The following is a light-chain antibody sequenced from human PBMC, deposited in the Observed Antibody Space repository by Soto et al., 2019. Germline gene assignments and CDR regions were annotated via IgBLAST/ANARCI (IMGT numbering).Light chain of an antibody. CDR3: SSYTSISTLVV. CDR1: SSDVGTYNY. J-gene: IGLJ2*01. Sequence: QSVLTQPASVSGSPGQSITFSCTGTSSDVGTYNYVSWYQQHPGKAPKLMIYAVSNRPSGVSNRFSGSKSGNTASLSISELQAEDEADYYCSSYTSISTLVVFGGGTKLNVL. CDR2: AVS. V-gene: IGLV2-14*01.